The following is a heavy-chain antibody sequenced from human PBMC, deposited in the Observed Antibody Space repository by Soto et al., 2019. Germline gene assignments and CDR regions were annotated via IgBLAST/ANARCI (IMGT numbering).Heavy chain of an antibody. CDR1: GASICGFY. CDR2: IYATGTT. V-gene: IGHV4-4*07. D-gene: IGHD1-1*01. CDR3: VRDGTKTLRDWFDP. Sequence: SETLSLTCTVSGASICGFYWSWIRKSAGKGLEWIGRIYATGTTDYNPSLKSRVMMSVDTSKKQFSLKLRSVTAADTAVYYCVRDGTKTLRDWFDPWGQGISVTVSS. J-gene: IGHJ5*02.